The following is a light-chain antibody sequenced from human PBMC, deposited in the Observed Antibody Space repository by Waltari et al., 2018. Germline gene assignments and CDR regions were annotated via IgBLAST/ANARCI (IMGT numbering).Light chain of an antibody. CDR3: SSYTSSSTQVV. V-gene: IGLV2-14*01. Sequence: QSALTQPASVSGSPGQSITISCTGTSSDVGGYNYVSWYQQHPGKAPKLMIYEVSNRNSGVSNRFSGAKSGNTASLTISGLQAEDEADYYCSSYTSSSTQVVFGGGTKLTVL. CDR1: SSDVGGYNY. CDR2: EVS. J-gene: IGLJ2*01.